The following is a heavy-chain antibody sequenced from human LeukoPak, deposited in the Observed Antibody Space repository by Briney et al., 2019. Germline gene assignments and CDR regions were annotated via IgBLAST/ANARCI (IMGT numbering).Heavy chain of an antibody. CDR1: GYTFTGYY. Sequence: ASVKVSCKASGYTFTGYYMHWVRQAPGQGLEWMGWINPNSGGTNYAQKFQGRVTMTRDTSISTAYMEQSRLRSDDTAVYYCARDLRIVATSNWFDPWGQGTLVTVSS. J-gene: IGHJ5*02. CDR2: INPNSGGT. D-gene: IGHD5-12*01. V-gene: IGHV1-2*02. CDR3: ARDLRIVATSNWFDP.